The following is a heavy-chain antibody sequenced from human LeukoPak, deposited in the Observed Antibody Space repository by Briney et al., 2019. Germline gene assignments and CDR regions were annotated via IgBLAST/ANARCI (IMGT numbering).Heavy chain of an antibody. J-gene: IGHJ5*02. V-gene: IGHV3-74*01. CDR3: ARGFVRANWFDP. D-gene: IGHD3-16*01. Sequence: GGSLRLSCAASGFTFSNYAMIWVRQAPGKGLVWVSRINSDGSSTSYADSVKGRFTISRDNAKNTLYLQMNSLRAEDTAVYYCARGFVRANWFDPWGQGTLVTVSS. CDR2: INSDGSST. CDR1: GFTFSNYA.